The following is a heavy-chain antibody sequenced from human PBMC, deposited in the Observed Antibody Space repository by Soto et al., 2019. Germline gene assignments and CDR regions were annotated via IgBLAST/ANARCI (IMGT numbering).Heavy chain of an antibody. CDR3: ARSGRKGAFDI. Sequence: GSVKVSCKASGYTFTKFDIKRGRQATGQGLEWMGWMSPNSGNTGYAQKFQGRVTMTRNTSISTAYMELSSLRSEDTAVYYCARSGRKGAFDIWGQGTMDTVSS. V-gene: IGHV1-8*01. CDR2: MSPNSGNT. CDR1: GYTFTKFD. D-gene: IGHD1-26*01. J-gene: IGHJ3*02.